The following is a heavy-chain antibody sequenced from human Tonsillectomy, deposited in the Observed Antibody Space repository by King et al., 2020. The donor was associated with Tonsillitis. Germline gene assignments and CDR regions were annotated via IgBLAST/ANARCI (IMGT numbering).Heavy chain of an antibody. CDR1: GDSVSSNSAA. CDR2: TYYRSKWYN. V-gene: IGHV6-1*01. CDR3: ERGKLERRFLIYYYYYGMDV. D-gene: IGHD1-1*01. J-gene: IGHJ6*02. Sequence: HVQLQQSGPGLVKPSQTLSLTCAISGDSVSSNSAAWNWIRQSPSRGLEWLGRTYYRSKWYNDYAVSVKSRITINPDTSKNQFSLQLNSVTPEDTAVYYCERGKLERRFLIYYYYYGMDVWGQGTTVTVSS.